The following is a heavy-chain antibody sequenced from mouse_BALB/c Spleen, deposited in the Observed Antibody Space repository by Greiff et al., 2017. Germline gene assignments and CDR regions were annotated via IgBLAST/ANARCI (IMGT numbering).Heavy chain of an antibody. CDR2: ISSGGSYT. CDR3: ARDYYGSSSYAMDY. Sequence: EVKLMESGGGLVKPGGSLKLSCAASGFTFSSYAMSWVRQSPEKRLEWVAEISSGGSYTYYPDTVTGRFTISRDNAKNTLYLERSSLRSEDTAMYYCARDYYGSSSYAMDYWGQGTSVTVSS. D-gene: IGHD1-1*01. J-gene: IGHJ4*01. CDR1: GFTFSSYA. V-gene: IGHV5-9-4*01.